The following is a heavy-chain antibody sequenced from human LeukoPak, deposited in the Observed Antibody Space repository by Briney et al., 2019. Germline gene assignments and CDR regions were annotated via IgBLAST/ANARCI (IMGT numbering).Heavy chain of an antibody. Sequence: GGSLRLSCAASGFTFSDYYMSWIRQAPGKGLEWVSYISSSGSTIYYADSVKGRFTISRDNAKNSLYLQMISLRAEDTAVYYCARVFVVPAAMAPNAFDIWGQGTMVAVSS. CDR1: GFTFSDYY. J-gene: IGHJ3*02. CDR2: ISSSGSTI. V-gene: IGHV3-11*01. D-gene: IGHD2-2*01. CDR3: ARVFVVPAAMAPNAFDI.